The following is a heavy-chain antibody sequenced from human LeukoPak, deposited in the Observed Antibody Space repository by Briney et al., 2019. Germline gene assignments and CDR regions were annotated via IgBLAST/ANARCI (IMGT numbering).Heavy chain of an antibody. D-gene: IGHD1/OR15-1a*01. Sequence: GGSLRLSCAASGFTVSSNDMSWVRQAPGKGLECISVIYSGGSTDYADSVKGRFTISRDNAKNSLYLQMNSLRAEDTAVYYCARNKDNYHYYMDVWGKGTTATISS. CDR1: GFTVSSND. CDR3: ARNKDNYHYYMDV. CDR2: IYSGGST. V-gene: IGHV3-53*01. J-gene: IGHJ6*03.